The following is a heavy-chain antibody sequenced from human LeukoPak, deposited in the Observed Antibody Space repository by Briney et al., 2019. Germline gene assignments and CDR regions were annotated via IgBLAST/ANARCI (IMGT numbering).Heavy chain of an antibody. V-gene: IGHV3-74*01. D-gene: IGHD2-2*01. CDR2: INSDGSST. CDR3: ARDVVPAATYNWFDP. J-gene: IGHJ5*02. CDR1: GFTYSSYW. Sequence: GWSLRLSCAASGFTYSSYWMHWVRQAPGKGLVWVSRINSDGSSTSYADSVKGRFTISRDNAKNTLYLQMNSLRAEDTAVYYCARDVVPAATYNWFDPWGQGTLVTVSS.